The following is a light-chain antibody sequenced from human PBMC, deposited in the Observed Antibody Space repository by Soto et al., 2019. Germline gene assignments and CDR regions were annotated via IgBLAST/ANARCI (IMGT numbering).Light chain of an antibody. CDR3: QQYNNWPFT. J-gene: IGKJ3*01. V-gene: IGKV3-15*01. CDR1: QTVSSS. CDR2: GAS. Sequence: EIVMTQSPATLSVSPGERATLSCRTSQTVSSSLAWYQQKPGQAPRLLIYGASTRATGFPARFSGSGSGTEFPLPISSLQSEDFAVYYCQQYNNWPFTFGPGTKVYIK.